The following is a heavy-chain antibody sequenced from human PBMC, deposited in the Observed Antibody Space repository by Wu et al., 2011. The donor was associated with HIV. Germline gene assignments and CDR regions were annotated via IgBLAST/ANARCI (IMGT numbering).Heavy chain of an antibody. J-gene: IGHJ3*02. CDR2: ITPIFATV. Sequence: QVQLVQSGAEVKKPGSSVKVSCKASGGTFSNYAISWMRQAPGQGLEWMGGITPIFATVNYAQKFQGRVTITTDESTRTAYMELSSLRSEDTAVYYCARDVDGSGYVNAFDIWGQGTMVTVSS. V-gene: IGHV1-69*01. CDR1: GGTFSNYA. CDR3: ARDVDGSGYVNAFDI. D-gene: IGHD3-22*01.